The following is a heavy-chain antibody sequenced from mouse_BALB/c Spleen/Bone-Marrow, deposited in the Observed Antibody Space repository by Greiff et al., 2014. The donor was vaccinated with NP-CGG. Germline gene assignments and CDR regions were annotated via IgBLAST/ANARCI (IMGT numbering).Heavy chain of an antibody. Sequence: EVKLMESGGGLVQPGGSLKLSRAASGFDFSRYWMTWVRQAPGKGLEWIGEINPDSGTINYTPSLKDKFIISRNNAKNTLYLQMSKVRSEDTALYYCARNGYYGWIAYWGQGTLVTVSA. CDR1: GFDFSRYW. D-gene: IGHD2-3*01. V-gene: IGHV4-1*02. J-gene: IGHJ3*01. CDR2: INPDSGTI. CDR3: ARNGYYGWIAY.